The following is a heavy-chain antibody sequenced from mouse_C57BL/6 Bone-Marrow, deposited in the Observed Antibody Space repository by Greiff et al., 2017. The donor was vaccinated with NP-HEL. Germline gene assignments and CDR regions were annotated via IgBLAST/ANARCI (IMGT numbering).Heavy chain of an antibody. D-gene: IGHD1-1*01. CDR2: IWTGGGT. V-gene: IGHV2-9-1*01. CDR3: ARNPPTGSLWYFDV. J-gene: IGHJ1*03. Sequence: VKLVESGPGLVAPSQSLSITCTVSGFSLTSYAISWVRQPPGKGLEWLGVIWTGGGTNYNSALKSRLSISKDNSKSQVFLKMNSLQTDDTARYYCARNPPTGSLWYFDVWGTGTTVTVSS. CDR1: GFSLTSYA.